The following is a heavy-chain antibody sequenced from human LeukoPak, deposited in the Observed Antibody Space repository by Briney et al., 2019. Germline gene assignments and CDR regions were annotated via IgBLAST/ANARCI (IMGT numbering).Heavy chain of an antibody. CDR3: ARAHSSGWLLHYYYYMDV. V-gene: IGHV3-13*01. CDR2: IGTAGDT. J-gene: IGHJ6*03. CDR1: GFTFSSYD. D-gene: IGHD6-19*01. Sequence: PGGSLRLSCAASGFTFSSYDVHWVRQATGKGLEWVSSIGTAGDTYYPGSVKGRFTISRENAKNSLYLQMNSLRAGDTAVYYCARAHSSGWLLHYYYYMDVWGKGTTVTVSS.